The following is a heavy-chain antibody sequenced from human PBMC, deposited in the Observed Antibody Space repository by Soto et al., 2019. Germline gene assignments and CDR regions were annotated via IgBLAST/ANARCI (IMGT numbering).Heavy chain of an antibody. Sequence: SETLSLTCTVSGGSISSYYWSWIRQPPGRGLEWIGYIYYSGSTNYNPSLKSRVTISVDTSKNQFSLKLSSVTAADTAVYYCARKNTYYDILTGPHNWFDPRGQGTRVTVS. D-gene: IGHD3-9*01. CDR2: IYYSGST. J-gene: IGHJ5*02. CDR1: GGSISSYY. V-gene: IGHV4-59*01. CDR3: ARKNTYYDILTGPHNWFDP.